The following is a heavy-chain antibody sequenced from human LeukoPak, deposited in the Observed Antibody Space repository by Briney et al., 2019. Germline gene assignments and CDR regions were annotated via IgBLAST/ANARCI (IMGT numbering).Heavy chain of an antibody. V-gene: IGHV4-39*01. D-gene: IGHD3-22*01. CDR1: GGSISSSSYY. Sequence: PSETLSLTCTVSGGSISSSSYYWGWIRHPPGKGLEWIGSTSYSGITYYNPSLKSRVTISVDTSKNQFSLKLTSVTAADTAVFYSATHSSYYDTSSYSGSYYFDYWGQGTLVTVSS. CDR3: ATHSSYYDTSSYSGSYYFDY. J-gene: IGHJ4*02. CDR2: TSYSGIT.